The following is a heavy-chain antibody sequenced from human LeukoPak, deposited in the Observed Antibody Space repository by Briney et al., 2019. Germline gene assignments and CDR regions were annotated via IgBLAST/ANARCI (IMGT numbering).Heavy chain of an antibody. CDR3: AKDAYGGATFFYYMDV. V-gene: IGHV3-9*01. Sequence: GGSLRLSCAGSGFTFDDYAMHWVRQTPGKGLEWVSGISWNSGNIAYADFVGGRFTISRDNAKNSLSLQMNRLSDEDTAVYYCAKDAYGGATFFYYMDVWGKGTTVTVSS. CDR1: GFTFDDYA. J-gene: IGHJ6*03. CDR2: ISWNSGNI. D-gene: IGHD2/OR15-2a*01.